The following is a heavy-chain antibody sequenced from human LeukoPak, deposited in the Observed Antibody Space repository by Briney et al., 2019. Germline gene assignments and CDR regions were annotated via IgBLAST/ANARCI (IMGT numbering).Heavy chain of an antibody. CDR3: ARGLGSSSWYGGDAFDI. CDR1: GGSISSYY. D-gene: IGHD6-13*01. Sequence: SETLSLTCTVSGGSISSYYWSWIRQPPGKGLEWIGYIYYSGSTNYNPSLESRVTISVDTSKNQFSLKLSSVTAADTAVYYCARGLGSSSWYGGDAFDIWGQGTMVTVSS. V-gene: IGHV4-59*12. CDR2: IYYSGST. J-gene: IGHJ3*02.